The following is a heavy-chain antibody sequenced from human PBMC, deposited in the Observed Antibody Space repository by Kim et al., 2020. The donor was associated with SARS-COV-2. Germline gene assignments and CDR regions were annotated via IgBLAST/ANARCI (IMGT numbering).Heavy chain of an antibody. D-gene: IGHD1-26*01. CDR3: ARESRRSYSIGVDFDY. CDR2: INHSGST. J-gene: IGHJ4*02. CDR1: GESFSGYY. Sequence: SQTLSLTCAVYGESFSGYYWSWIRQPPGKGLEWIGEINHSGSTNYNPSLKSRVTISVDTSKNQFSLKLSSVTAADTAVYYCARESRRSYSIGVDFDYWGQ. V-gene: IGHV4-34*01.